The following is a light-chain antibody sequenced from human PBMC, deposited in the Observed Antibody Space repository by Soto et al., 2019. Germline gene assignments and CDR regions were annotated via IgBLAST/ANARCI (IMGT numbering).Light chain of an antibody. V-gene: IGKV3-15*01. CDR3: QQRSIWPPA. Sequence: ETQMTQSPVTLSVSPGERVTLSCRASQSVSSDLAWYQKKPGQPPRLLIYGAATRATGIPARFSGSGSGTEFTLTISSLEPEDFAVYYCQQRSIWPPAFGGGTKVEIK. CDR1: QSVSSD. CDR2: GAA. J-gene: IGKJ4*01.